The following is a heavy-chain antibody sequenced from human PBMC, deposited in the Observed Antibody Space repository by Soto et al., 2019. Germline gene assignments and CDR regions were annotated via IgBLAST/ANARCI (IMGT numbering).Heavy chain of an antibody. CDR1: GGSIKTTNSY. D-gene: IGHD6-13*01. Sequence: QLQLQEWGPGWWKPSGTLSSPCGVFGGSIKTTNSYWSWSRKPPGKGLGWIANIYYSGSTYYSPSLRSRVTVSVDTSKNQFSLTLSSVTAADTAMYYCASLQVPGNFDYWGQGALVTVSS. CDR3: ASLQVPGNFDY. V-gene: IGHV4-39*01. CDR2: IYYSGST. J-gene: IGHJ4*02.